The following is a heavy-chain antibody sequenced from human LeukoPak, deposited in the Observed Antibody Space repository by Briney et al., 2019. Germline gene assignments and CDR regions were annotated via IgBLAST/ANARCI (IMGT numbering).Heavy chain of an antibody. Sequence: SETLSLTCTVSGGSIRGYYWSWVRQPPGKGLEWIGYIFYSGSTHYNPSLKSRVTMSVDMSKNHLSLMLSSVIAANTAVYYCARHEVSNGWSLYDYWAREPWSPSP. CDR3: ARHEVSNGWSLYDY. V-gene: IGHV4-59*08. CDR1: GGSIRGYY. CDR2: IFYSGST. J-gene: IGHJ4*02. D-gene: IGHD6-19*01.